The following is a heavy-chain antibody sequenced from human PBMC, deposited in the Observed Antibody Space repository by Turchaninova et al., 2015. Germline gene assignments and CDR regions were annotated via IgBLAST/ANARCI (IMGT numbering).Heavy chain of an antibody. Sequence: QVTLKESGPVLVKPTETLTLTCPVSGFSLSNARMGVSWIRQPPGQALEGLAHIFSNNEKSYSKSLKGRLTIPKDTSKSQVVLTMTNMDPVDTATYYCARTYYYDSSGYSNFDYWGQGTLVTVSS. V-gene: IGHV2-26*01. CDR2: IFSNNEK. J-gene: IGHJ4*02. CDR1: GFSLSNARMG. CDR3: ARTYYYDSSGYSNFDY. D-gene: IGHD3-22*01.